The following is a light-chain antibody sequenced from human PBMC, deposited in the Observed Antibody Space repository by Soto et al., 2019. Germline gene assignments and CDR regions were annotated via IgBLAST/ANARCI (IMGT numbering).Light chain of an antibody. CDR2: ATS. CDR3: QQTDDSPLT. CDR1: QGIYSR. J-gene: IGKJ4*01. V-gene: IGKV1D-12*01. Sequence: DIQMTQSPSSVSASVADTVTITCRASQGIYSRLAWYQQTTGKAPELLIYATSTLPNGVPSRFSGSGFGTDFTLSISSLQPEDSASYFCQQTDDSPLTFGGGTKVDIK.